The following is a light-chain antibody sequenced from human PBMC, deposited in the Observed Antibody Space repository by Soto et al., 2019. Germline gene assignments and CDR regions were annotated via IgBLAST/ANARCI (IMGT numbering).Light chain of an antibody. CDR3: SLYTSSSTPC. Sequence: QSALTQPASVSGSPGQSITISCTGTSSDVGSYNYVSWYQQHPGKAPKLMIYEVSNRPSGVSNRFSGSKSGNTASLTISGLQAEDEADYYCSLYTSSSTPCFGTGTKVTVL. CDR2: EVS. J-gene: IGLJ1*01. CDR1: SSDVGSYNY. V-gene: IGLV2-14*01.